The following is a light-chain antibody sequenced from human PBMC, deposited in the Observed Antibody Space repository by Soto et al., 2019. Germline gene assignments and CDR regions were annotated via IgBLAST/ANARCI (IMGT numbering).Light chain of an antibody. J-gene: IGLJ1*01. V-gene: IGLV1-44*01. CDR1: SANIGSNP. Sequence: QSALAQPPSASGTPGLRVTISCSGSSANIGSNPVTFYQQLPRTAPKLLIYSNDKRPSGVPDRFSASNSGTSASLAISGLQSEDEAEYYCAAWNDSLDDYDFGSGTKVTV. CDR2: SND. CDR3: AAWNDSLDDYD.